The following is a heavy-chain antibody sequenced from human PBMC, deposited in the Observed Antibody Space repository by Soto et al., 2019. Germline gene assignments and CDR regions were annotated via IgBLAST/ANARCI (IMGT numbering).Heavy chain of an antibody. D-gene: IGHD3-10*01. J-gene: IGHJ5*02. CDR3: ATEGALWFGDYKGLDP. CDR1: GGSISSYY. V-gene: IGHV4-59*01. Sequence: ETLSVACAVPGGSISSYYWSWIRQPPGKGLEWIGYIYYSGSTNYNPSLKSRVTISVDTSKNQFSLKLSSVTAADTAVYYCATEGALWFGDYKGLDPWGQGTPVTVYS. CDR2: IYYSGST.